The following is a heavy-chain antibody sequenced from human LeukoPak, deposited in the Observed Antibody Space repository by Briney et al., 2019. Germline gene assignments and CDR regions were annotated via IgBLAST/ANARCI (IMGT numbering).Heavy chain of an antibody. CDR2: IYYSGST. CDR3: ARQLYSYGAYFDY. J-gene: IGHJ4*02. CDR1: GGSISSSNYY. V-gene: IGHV4-39*01. Sequence: SGALSLTCTVSGGSISSSNYYWGWIRQPPGKGLEWIGSIYYSGSTYYNPSLKSRVTISVDTSKNQFSLKLSSVTAADTAVYYCARQLYSYGAYFDYWGQGTLVTVSS. D-gene: IGHD5-18*01.